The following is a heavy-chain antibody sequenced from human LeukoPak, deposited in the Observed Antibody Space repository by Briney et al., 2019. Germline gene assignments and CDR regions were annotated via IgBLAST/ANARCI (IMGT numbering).Heavy chain of an antibody. Sequence: GGSLRLSCAASGFTFSSYEMNWVRQAPGKGLEWVSSISSSSSYIYYADSVKGRFTISRDNAKNSLYLQMNSLRAEDTAVYYCARDPGAYVWGSYRPQYYFDYWGQGTLVTVSS. V-gene: IGHV3-21*01. D-gene: IGHD3-16*02. CDR1: GFTFSSYE. J-gene: IGHJ4*02. CDR3: ARDPGAYVWGSYRPQYYFDY. CDR2: ISSSSSYI.